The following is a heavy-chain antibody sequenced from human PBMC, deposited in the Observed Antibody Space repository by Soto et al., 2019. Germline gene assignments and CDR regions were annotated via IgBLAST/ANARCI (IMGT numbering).Heavy chain of an antibody. Sequence: PSETLSLTCGVCGGSFSGYYWSWIRQPPWKGLEWIGEVSHSGIVNANPSLKSRLTISVDTSKKQFSLKLISVTAADTAVYYCARVVSSGYRSFDPCGLRTPVAVFS. CDR3: ARVVSSGYRSFDP. CDR2: VSHSGIV. V-gene: IGHV4-34*01. CDR1: GGSFSGYY. J-gene: IGHJ5*02. D-gene: IGHD3-22*01.